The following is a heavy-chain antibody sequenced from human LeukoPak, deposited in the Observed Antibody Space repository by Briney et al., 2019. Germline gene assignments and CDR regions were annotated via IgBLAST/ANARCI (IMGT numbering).Heavy chain of an antibody. D-gene: IGHD3-3*01. CDR2: MNPNNGYT. Sequence: GASVKVSCKASGYTFTTYDINWVQQATGQGLEWMAWMNPNNGYTGSAQKFQGRLTINRDTSISTAYMELTSLRFEDTAVYYCVRSGTAIFGVVTDTQDYWGQGTLVTVSS. CDR3: VRSGTAIFGVVTDTQDY. V-gene: IGHV1-8*02. J-gene: IGHJ4*02. CDR1: GYTFTTYD.